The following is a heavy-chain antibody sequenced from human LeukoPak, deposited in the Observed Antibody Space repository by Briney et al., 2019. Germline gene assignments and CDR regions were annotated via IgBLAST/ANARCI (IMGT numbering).Heavy chain of an antibody. CDR3: ATRSGRNAFDI. Sequence: GGSLRLSCAASGFTFSSYAMHWVRRAPGKGLEWVAVISYDGSNKYYADSVKGRFTISRDNSKNTLYLQMNSLRAEDTAVYYCATRSGRNAFDIWGQGTMVTVSS. D-gene: IGHD6-19*01. CDR1: GFTFSSYA. CDR2: ISYDGSNK. V-gene: IGHV3-30-3*01. J-gene: IGHJ3*02.